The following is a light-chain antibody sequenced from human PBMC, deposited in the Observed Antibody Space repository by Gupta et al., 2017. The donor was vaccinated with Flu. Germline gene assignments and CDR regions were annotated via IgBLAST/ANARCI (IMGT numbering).Light chain of an antibody. V-gene: IGKV4-1*01. J-gene: IGKJ2*02. CDR2: WAS. CDR3: QQYDTACT. CDR1: QSVLYSSNNKNY. Sequence: DIVMTQSPDSLAVSLGERATINCKSSQSVLYSSNNKNYLAWYQQKPGQPPKLLIYWASTRESGVPDRFSGSGSGTDFTLTISSLQAEDVAVYYCQQYDTACTFGQGTKLEIK.